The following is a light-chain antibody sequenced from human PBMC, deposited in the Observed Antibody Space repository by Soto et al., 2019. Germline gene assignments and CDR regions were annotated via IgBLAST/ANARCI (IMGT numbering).Light chain of an antibody. Sequence: QSVLTQPASVSGSPGQSITISCTGTSSTVGGFNVVSWYQQHPGKAPKVIIYEGIKRPSGVSNRFSGSNSGSTASLTISGLQAEDEADCYCCSYVGATTVVFGTGTKVTVL. CDR1: SSTVGGFNV. J-gene: IGLJ1*01. CDR3: CSYVGATTVV. CDR2: EGI. V-gene: IGLV2-23*01.